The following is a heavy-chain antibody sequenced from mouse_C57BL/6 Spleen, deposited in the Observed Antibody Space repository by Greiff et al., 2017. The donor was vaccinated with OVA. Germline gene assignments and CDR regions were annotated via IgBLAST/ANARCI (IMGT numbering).Heavy chain of an antibody. CDR3: TTDYSNYVAY. CDR2: IDPENGDT. D-gene: IGHD2-5*01. V-gene: IGHV14-4*01. Sequence: EVQLQQSGAELVRPGASVKLSCTASGFNIKDDYMHWVKQRPEQGLEWIGWIDPENGDTEYASKFQGKATIPADTSSNTAYLQLSSLTSEDTAVYYCTTDYSNYVAYWGQGTLVTVSA. J-gene: IGHJ3*01. CDR1: GFNIKDDY.